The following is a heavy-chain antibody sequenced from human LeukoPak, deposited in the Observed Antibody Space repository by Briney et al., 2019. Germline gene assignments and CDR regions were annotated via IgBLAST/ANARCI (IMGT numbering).Heavy chain of an antibody. J-gene: IGHJ3*02. CDR2: ISGSGGST. D-gene: IGHD3-9*01. CDR3: AKDHDILTGPDAFDI. V-gene: IGHV3-23*01. CDR1: VFTFSSYA. Sequence: GGSLRLSCAASVFTFSSYAMSWVRQAPGKGLEWVSAISGSGGSTYYADSVKGRFTISRDNSKNTLYLQMNSLRAEDTAVYYCAKDHDILTGPDAFDIWGQGTMVTVSS.